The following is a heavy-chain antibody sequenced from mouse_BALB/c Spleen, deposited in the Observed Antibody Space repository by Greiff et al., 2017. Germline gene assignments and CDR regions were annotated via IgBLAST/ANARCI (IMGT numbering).Heavy chain of an antibody. D-gene: IGHD1-1*01. J-gene: IGHJ2*01. V-gene: IGHV4-1*02. CDR3: ARRDYYGSSYYFDY. CDR2: INPDSSTI. Sequence: EVKLLESGGGLVQPGGSLKLSCAASGFDFSRYWMSWVRQAPGKGLEWIGEINPDSSTINYTPSLKDKFIISRDNAKNTLYLQMSKVRSEDTALYYCARRDYYGSSYYFDYWGQGTTLTVSS. CDR1: GFDFSRYW.